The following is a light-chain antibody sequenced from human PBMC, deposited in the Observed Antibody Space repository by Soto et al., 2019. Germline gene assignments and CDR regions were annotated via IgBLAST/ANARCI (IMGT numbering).Light chain of an antibody. CDR2: ATS. Sequence: EITQFPLCLFASVPGRVTLTCRSSQTIRSHLNWYQQKPGEAHKIVIYATSTLQSGVPSRFNGSVSGTDFTLTISSLQTEDFATYYCKQTYRTPLTFGGGTKVDIK. CDR3: KQTYRTPLT. J-gene: IGKJ4*01. CDR1: QTIRSH. V-gene: IGKV1-39*01.